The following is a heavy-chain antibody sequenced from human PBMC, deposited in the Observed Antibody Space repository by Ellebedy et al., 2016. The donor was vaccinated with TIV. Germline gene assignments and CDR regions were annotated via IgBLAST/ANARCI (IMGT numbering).Heavy chain of an antibody. J-gene: IGHJ4*02. D-gene: IGHD1-26*01. CDR1: GYTLTELS. CDR3: ATGYGSYYRIDY. Sequence: ASVKVSCKVSGYTLTELSMHWVRQAPGKGLEWMGGFDPEDGETIYAQKFQGRVTMTEDTSTDTAYMELSSLRSEDTAVYYCATGYGSYYRIDYWGQGTLVTVSS. V-gene: IGHV1-24*01. CDR2: FDPEDGET.